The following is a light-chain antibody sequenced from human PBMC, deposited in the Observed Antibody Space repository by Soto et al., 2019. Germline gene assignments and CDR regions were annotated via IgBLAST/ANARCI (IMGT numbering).Light chain of an antibody. CDR1: QGISNY. Sequence: DIQMTQSPSSLSASVGDRVTITCRATQGISNYLAWYQQKPGKIPKLLIYAASTLQSGVPSPFSGSGPGTECTLTISSLQPADVAPYYCQRYSSAQFTFGPGTNVDIK. CDR3: QRYSSAQFT. V-gene: IGKV1-27*01. CDR2: AAS. J-gene: IGKJ3*01.